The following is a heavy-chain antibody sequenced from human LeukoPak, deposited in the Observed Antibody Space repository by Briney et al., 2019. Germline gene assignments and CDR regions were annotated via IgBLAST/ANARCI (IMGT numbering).Heavy chain of an antibody. J-gene: IGHJ4*02. Sequence: GGSLRLSCTTSGYNFGDFAMGWVRQAPGRGLEWVASIRSNAYGGTTEYAASVKGRFSISRDDFEVIAYLQMNSLKTEDTAIYYCTRESILALVVESAKGTFDSWGQGTLVTVSS. V-gene: IGHV3-49*04. CDR3: TRESILALVVESAKGTFDS. CDR1: GYNFGDFA. D-gene: IGHD3-22*01. CDR2: IRSNAYGGTT.